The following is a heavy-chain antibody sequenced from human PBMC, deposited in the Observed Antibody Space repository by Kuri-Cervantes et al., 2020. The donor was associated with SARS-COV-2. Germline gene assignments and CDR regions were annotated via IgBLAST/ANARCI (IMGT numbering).Heavy chain of an antibody. Sequence: GSLRLSCAVSGGSFSSSNWWSWVHQPPGQGLGGIGVIYHRGSTYYNPSHKSRVTISGDKSKHQFSLKLSSVTAAATAVYYCARVRDIVLMVYAIRGWFDPWGQGTLVTVSS. V-gene: IGHV4-4*02. D-gene: IGHD2-8*01. CDR3: ARVRDIVLMVYAIRGWFDP. J-gene: IGHJ5*02. CDR2: IYHRGST. CDR1: GGSFSSSNW.